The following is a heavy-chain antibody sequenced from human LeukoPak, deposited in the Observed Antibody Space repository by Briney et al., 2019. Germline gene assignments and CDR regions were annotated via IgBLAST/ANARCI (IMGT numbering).Heavy chain of an antibody. V-gene: IGHV4-59*01. D-gene: IGHD2-15*01. Sequence: SETLSLTCTVSGGSISSYYWSWIRQPPGKGLEWIGDIYYSGSSTYKPSLKSRVTISVDTSKNQFSLKLSSVTAADTAVYYCARGYCTGGNCYSGFDPWGQGTLVTVSS. CDR1: GGSISSYY. J-gene: IGHJ5*02. CDR2: IYYSGSS. CDR3: ARGYCTGGNCYSGFDP.